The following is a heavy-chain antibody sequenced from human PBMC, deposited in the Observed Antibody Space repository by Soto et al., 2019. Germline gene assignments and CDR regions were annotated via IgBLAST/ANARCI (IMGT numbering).Heavy chain of an antibody. CDR1: GGSFSGYY. CDR3: ARGTAPTPRDIVVVPAAIMYYYYYMDV. D-gene: IGHD2-2*02. Sequence: SETLSLTCAVYGGSFSGYYWSWIRQPPGKGLEWIGEINHSGSTNYNPSLKSRVTISVDTSKNQFSLKLSSVTAADTAVYYCARGTAPTPRDIVVVPAAIMYYYYYMDVWGKRPTVTVSS. V-gene: IGHV4-34*01. CDR2: INHSGST. J-gene: IGHJ6*03.